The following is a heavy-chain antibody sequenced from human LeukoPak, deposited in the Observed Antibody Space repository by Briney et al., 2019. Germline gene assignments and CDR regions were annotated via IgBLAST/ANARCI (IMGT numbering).Heavy chain of an antibody. CDR2: IKEDGSEK. D-gene: IGHD6-19*01. CDR3: ARVQRIAVAGTLRAPPDY. CDR1: GFTFSTYW. Sequence: GGSLRLSCAGSGFTFSTYWLSWVRQAPGKGLGWVANIKEDGSEKYYVDSVKGRFTISRDNAKNSLYLQMNSLRAEDTAVYYCARVQRIAVAGTLRAPPDYWGQGTLVTVSS. J-gene: IGHJ4*02. V-gene: IGHV3-7*01.